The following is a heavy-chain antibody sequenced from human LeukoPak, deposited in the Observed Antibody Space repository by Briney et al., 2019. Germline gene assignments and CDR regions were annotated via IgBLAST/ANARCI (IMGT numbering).Heavy chain of an antibody. V-gene: IGHV3-53*01. Sequence: GGSLRLSCAASGFTVSSNYMSWVRQVPGKGLEWVSVIYSGGSTYYADSVKGRFTISRDNSKNTLYLQMNSLRAEDTAVHYCAGGRDIYYGDPGAFDIWGQGTMVTVSS. J-gene: IGHJ3*02. D-gene: IGHD4-17*01. CDR2: IYSGGST. CDR1: GFTVSSNY. CDR3: AGGRDIYYGDPGAFDI.